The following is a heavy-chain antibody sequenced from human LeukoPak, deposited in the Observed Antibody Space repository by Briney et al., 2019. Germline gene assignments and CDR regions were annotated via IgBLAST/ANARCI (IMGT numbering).Heavy chain of an antibody. V-gene: IGHV4-59*12. D-gene: IGHD5-12*01. CDR2: IYYSGST. J-gene: IGHJ5*02. Sequence: SETQSLTCTVSGGSISSYYWSWIRQPPGKGLEWIGYIYYSGSTNCNPSLKSRVTISVDRSKNQFSLKLSSVTAADTAVYYCARGRDIGWFDPWGQGTLVTVSS. CDR3: ARGRDIGWFDP. CDR1: GGSISSYY.